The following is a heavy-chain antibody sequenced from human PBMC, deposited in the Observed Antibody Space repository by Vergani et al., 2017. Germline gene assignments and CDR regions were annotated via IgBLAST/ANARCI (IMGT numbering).Heavy chain of an antibody. CDR1: GFTFSSYG. Sequence: QVQLVESGGGVVQPGRSLRLSCAASGFTFSSYGMHWVRQAPGKGLEWVAVISYDGSNKYYADSVKGRFTISRDNSKNTLYLQMNSLRAEDTAVYYCAKGRTSYGSGDVGMDVWGQGTTVTVSS. CDR3: AKGRTSYGSGDVGMDV. J-gene: IGHJ6*02. D-gene: IGHD3-10*01. V-gene: IGHV3-30*18. CDR2: ISYDGSNK.